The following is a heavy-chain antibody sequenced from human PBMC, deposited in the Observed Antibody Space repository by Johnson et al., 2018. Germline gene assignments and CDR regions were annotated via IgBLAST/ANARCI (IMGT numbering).Heavy chain of an antibody. J-gene: IGHJ6*03. CDR2: ISTAGDT. CDR1: GFAFSSYD. D-gene: IGHD2-15*01. CDR3: TRGYCSGGTCFSLNYYYYMDV. V-gene: IGHV3-13*01. Sequence: EVQLVESGGGLVQPGGSLRLSCAASGFAFSSYDMHWVRQPTGKGLEWISVISTAGDTYYPGSVKGRFTIPRENSKNSLYLQMNSLTAGDTAVYYCTRGYCSGGTCFSLNYYYYMDVWGKGTTVTVSS.